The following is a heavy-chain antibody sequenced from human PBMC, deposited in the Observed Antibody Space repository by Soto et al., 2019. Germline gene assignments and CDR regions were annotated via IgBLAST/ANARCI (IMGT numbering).Heavy chain of an antibody. CDR2: IHYSGTT. V-gene: IGHV4-39*01. Sequence: QLQLQESGPGLVKPSETLSLTCTVSGGSISSSSYYWGWIRQPPGKGLEWIGSIHYSGTTYYNPSLKSRVTISVDTSKNQFSLKLSSVTAADTAVYYCARPPVSSGSYWFWYCDVWGRGTLVTVSS. CDR3: ARPPVSSGSYWFWYCDV. CDR1: GGSISSSSYY. D-gene: IGHD1-26*01. J-gene: IGHJ2*01.